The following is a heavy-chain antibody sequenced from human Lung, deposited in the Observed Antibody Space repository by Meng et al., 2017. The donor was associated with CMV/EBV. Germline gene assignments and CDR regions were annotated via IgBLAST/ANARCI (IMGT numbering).Heavy chain of an antibody. CDR1: GGSISSTDYH. D-gene: IGHD6-19*01. CDR3: ARTSSSGLDC. Sequence: SETLSLXCSVSGGSISSTDYHWGWIRQPPGKGVEWIGCFYNGGPTSYNPSLKSRVTVSIDMSKNQFSLTLSSATATDTAVYYCARTSSSGLDCWGQGTLVTVSS. J-gene: IGHJ4*02. V-gene: IGHV4-39*07. CDR2: FYNGGPT.